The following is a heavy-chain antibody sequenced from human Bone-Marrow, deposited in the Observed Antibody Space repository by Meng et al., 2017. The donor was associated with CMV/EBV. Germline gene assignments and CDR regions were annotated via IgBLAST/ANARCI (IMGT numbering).Heavy chain of an antibody. V-gene: IGHV4-4*02. J-gene: IGHJ4*02. CDR2: IYHSGST. CDR3: AREGRNSGSQDY. CDR1: GGSISSSNW. Sequence: TCADAGGSISSSNWWSWVRQPPGKGLEWIGEIYHSGSTNYNPSLKSRVTISVDKSKNQFSLKLSSVTAADTAVYYCAREGRNSGSQDYWGQGTLVTVSS. D-gene: IGHD1-26*01.